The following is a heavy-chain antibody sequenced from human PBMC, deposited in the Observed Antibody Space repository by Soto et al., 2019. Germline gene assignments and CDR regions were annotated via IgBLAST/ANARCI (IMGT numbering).Heavy chain of an antibody. D-gene: IGHD2-2*01. CDR2: INDGGST. Sequence: AETLSLACTIFGGTISSFYWSWIRQPPGRGLEWIGNINDGGSTNYNPSLKSRVTISVETSKNQLSLKLTSVAAADTAVYYCAVGGVSSDVWGQGTLVNVSS. J-gene: IGHJ3*01. CDR1: GGTISSFY. V-gene: IGHV4-59*01. CDR3: AVGGVSSDV.